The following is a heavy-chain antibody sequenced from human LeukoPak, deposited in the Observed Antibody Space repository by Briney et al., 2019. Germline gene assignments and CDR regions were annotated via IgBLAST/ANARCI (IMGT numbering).Heavy chain of an antibody. CDR3: AKDQTRGYGVVMPPDY. D-gene: IGHD3-3*01. CDR1: GFTFSGYV. Sequence: PGGSLRLSCAASGFTFSGYVMTWVRQAPGKGLECVSSITFSSSHIYYADSVKGRFTISRDNSKNTLYLQMNSLRAEDTAVYYCAKDQTRGYGVVMPPDYWGQGTLVTVSS. CDR2: ITFSSSHI. V-gene: IGHV3-21*01. J-gene: IGHJ4*02.